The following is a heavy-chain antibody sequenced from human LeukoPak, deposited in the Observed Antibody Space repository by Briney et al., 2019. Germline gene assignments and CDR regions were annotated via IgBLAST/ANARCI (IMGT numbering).Heavy chain of an antibody. CDR3: ARDPLKPYWDGKHYYYYGMDV. D-gene: IGHD1-26*01. V-gene: IGHV3-33*01. CDR2: IWYDGSNK. CDR1: GFTFSSYG. J-gene: IGHJ6*02. Sequence: GGSLRLSCAASGFTFSSYGMHWVRQAPGKGLEWVAVIWYDGSNKYYADSVKGRFTISRDNSKNTPYLQMNSLRAEDTAVYYCARDPLKPYWDGKHYYYYGMDVWGQGTTVTVSS.